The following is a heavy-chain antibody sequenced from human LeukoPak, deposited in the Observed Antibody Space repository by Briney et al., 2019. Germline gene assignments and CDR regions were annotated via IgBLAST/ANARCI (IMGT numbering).Heavy chain of an antibody. D-gene: IGHD3-22*01. J-gene: IGHJ4*02. CDR1: GSTFSSYS. CDR3: ARDTHYYDSSGYYRIYYFDY. V-gene: IGHV3-21*01. CDR2: ISSSSSYI. Sequence: GGSLRLSCAASGSTFSSYSMNWVRQAPGKGLEWVSSISSSSSYIYYADSVKGRFTISRDNAKNSLYLQMNSLRAEDTAVYYCARDTHYYDSSGYYRIYYFDYWGQGTLVTVSS.